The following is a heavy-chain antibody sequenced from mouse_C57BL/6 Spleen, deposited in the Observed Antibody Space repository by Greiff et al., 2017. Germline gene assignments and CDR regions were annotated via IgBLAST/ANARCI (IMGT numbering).Heavy chain of an antibody. D-gene: IGHD2-1*01. J-gene: IGHJ4*01. V-gene: IGHV1-64*01. Sequence: QVQLQQPGAELVKPGASVKLSCKASGYTFTSYWMHWVKQRPGQGLEWIGMIHPTSGSTNYNEKFKSKATLTVDKSSSTAYMQLSSLTSEDSAVYYCATVDYGNSYAMDYWGQGTSVTVSS. CDR2: IHPTSGST. CDR3: ATVDYGNSYAMDY. CDR1: GYTFTSYW.